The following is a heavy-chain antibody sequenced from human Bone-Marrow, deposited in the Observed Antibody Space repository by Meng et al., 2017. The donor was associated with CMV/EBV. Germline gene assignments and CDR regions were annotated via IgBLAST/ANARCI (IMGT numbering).Heavy chain of an antibody. V-gene: IGHV4-59*01. CDR1: GGSISSYY. CDR3: AKNGRYCSSTSCFDTQYYFDD. J-gene: IGHJ4*02. D-gene: IGHD2-2*01. CDR2: IYYSGST. Sequence: SETLSLTCTVAGGSISSYYWSWIRQPPGKGLEWIGYIYYSGSTNYNPSLKSRVTISVDTSKNQFSRKLSSVTAADTAVYYCAKNGRYCSSTSCFDTQYYFDDWGQGTLVTVSS.